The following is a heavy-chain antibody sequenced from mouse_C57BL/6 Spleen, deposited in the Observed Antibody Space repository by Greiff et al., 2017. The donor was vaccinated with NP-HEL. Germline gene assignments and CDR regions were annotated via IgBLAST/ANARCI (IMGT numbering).Heavy chain of an antibody. V-gene: IGHV1-82*01. CDR2: IYPGDGDT. CDR3: AISIYYDGYGRYCED. J-gene: IGHJ1*03. D-gene: IGHD2-13*01. Sequence: QVQLQQSGPELVKPGASVKISCKASGYAFSSSWMNWVKQRPGKGLEWIGRIYPGDGDTNYNGKFKGKATLTADKSSSTAYMQLSSLPSEDSAVYFGAISIYYDGYGRYCEDWGTGTTVTVSS. CDR1: GYAFSSSW.